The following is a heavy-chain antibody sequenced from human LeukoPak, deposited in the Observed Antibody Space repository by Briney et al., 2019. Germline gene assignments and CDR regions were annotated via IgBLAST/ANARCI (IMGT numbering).Heavy chain of an antibody. CDR3: ARAVAGILHYYYYMDV. CDR1: GFTFSSYA. D-gene: IGHD6-19*01. V-gene: IGHV3-23*01. CDR2: ISGSGGST. Sequence: PGGSLRLSCAASGFTFSSYAMSWVRQAPGKGLEWVSAISGSGGSTYYADSVKGRFTISRDNSKDTLYLQMNSLRAEDTALYYCARAVAGILHYYYYMDVWGKGTTVTVSS. J-gene: IGHJ6*03.